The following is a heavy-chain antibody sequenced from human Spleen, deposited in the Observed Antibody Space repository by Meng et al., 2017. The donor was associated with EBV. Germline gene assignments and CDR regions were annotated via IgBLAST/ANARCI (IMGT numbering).Heavy chain of an antibody. CDR2: ISYDGSNK. D-gene: IGHD3-22*01. Sequence: QVQVVASGGGVVQAGRSLRLSCAASGFTFSTHAMHWVRQAPGKGLDWVAVISYDGSNKYYADSVKGRFTISRDNSKNMLYLQMNSLRAEDTAVYYCARDLGYDSSGYYPSLDYWGQGTLVTVSS. J-gene: IGHJ4*02. CDR1: GFTFSTHA. CDR3: ARDLGYDSSGYYPSLDY. V-gene: IGHV3-30-3*01.